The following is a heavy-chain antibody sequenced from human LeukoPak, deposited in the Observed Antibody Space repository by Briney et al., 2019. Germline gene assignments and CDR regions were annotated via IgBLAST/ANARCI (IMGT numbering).Heavy chain of an antibody. CDR2: ISYDGSNK. CDR1: GFTFSSYA. CDR3: ARDAALWTGCFDY. D-gene: IGHD3/OR15-3a*01. V-gene: IGHV3-30-3*01. J-gene: IGHJ4*02. Sequence: GGSLRLSCAASGFTFSSYAMHWVRQAPGKGLEGVAVISYDGSNKYYADSVKGRFTISRDNSKNTLYLQMNSLRAEDTAVYYCARDAALWTGCFDYWGQGTLVTVSS.